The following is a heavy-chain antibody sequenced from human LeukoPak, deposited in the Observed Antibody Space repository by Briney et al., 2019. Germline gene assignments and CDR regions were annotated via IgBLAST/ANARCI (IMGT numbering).Heavy chain of an antibody. D-gene: IGHD2-2*01. V-gene: IGHV3-11*01. CDR1: GFTFSDYY. J-gene: IGHJ5*02. CDR3: ARVLHCSSTSCYDWFDP. CDR2: ISSSGSTI. Sequence: GGSLRLSCAASGFTFSDYYMSWIRQAPGKGLEWVSYISSSGSTIYYADSVKGRFTISRDNAKNSLDLQMNSLRAEDTAVYYCARVLHCSSTSCYDWFDPWGQGTLVTVSS.